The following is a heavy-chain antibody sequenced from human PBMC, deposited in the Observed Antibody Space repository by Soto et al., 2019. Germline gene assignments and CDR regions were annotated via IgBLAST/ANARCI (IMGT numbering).Heavy chain of an antibody. CDR2: IWYDGSNE. J-gene: IGHJ4*02. CDR1: RFTFSNYG. Sequence: QVQLVESGGGVVQPGRSLRLSYAASRFTFSNYGMHWVRQAPGEGLEWVAVIWYDGSNEYYADSVKGRFTISRDNSKNMMYLQMNNLRVEDTAVYYCARESTGGFDYWGQGTLVTVSS. D-gene: IGHD1-26*01. V-gene: IGHV3-33*01. CDR3: ARESTGGFDY.